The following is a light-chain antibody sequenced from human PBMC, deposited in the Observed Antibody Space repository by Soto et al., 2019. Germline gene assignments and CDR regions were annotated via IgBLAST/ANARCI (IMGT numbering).Light chain of an antibody. V-gene: IGLV2-14*01. CDR1: SSDIGAYNY. J-gene: IGLJ2*01. Sequence: QSALTQPASVSGSPGQSITVSCTGTSSDIGAYNYVSWYQQHPGKAPKLMIYGVSHRPSGVSNRFSGSKSDNTASLTISGLQAEDEADYYCSSYTSSSTVVFGGGTKLTVL. CDR3: SSYTSSSTVV. CDR2: GVS.